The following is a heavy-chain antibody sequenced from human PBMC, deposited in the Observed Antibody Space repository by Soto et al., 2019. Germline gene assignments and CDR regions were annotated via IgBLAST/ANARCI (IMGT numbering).Heavy chain of an antibody. D-gene: IGHD3-16*01. J-gene: IGHJ6*02. Sequence: QVQLVQSGAEVKKPGSSVKVSCKASGGTFSSYTISWVRQAPGQGLEWMGRIIPILGIANYAQKFQGRVTSTADKSTSTAYMELSSLRSEDTAVYYCARGSLGDTDYGMDVWGQGTTVTVSS. CDR3: ARGSLGDTDYGMDV. CDR1: GGTFSSYT. V-gene: IGHV1-69*02. CDR2: IIPILGIA.